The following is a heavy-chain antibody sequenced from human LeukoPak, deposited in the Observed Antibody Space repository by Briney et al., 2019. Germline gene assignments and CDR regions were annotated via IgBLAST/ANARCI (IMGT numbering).Heavy chain of an antibody. CDR2: ISSSGSTI. V-gene: IGHV3-48*03. CDR1: GFTFSSYA. CDR3: ARVSYSSGWYGGAYFDY. D-gene: IGHD6-19*01. Sequence: GGSLRLSCAASGFTFSSYAMHWVRQAPGKGLEWVSYISSSGSTIYYADSVKGRFTISRDNAKNSLYLQMNSLRAEDTAVYYCARVSYSSGWYGGAYFDYWGQGTLVTVSS. J-gene: IGHJ4*02.